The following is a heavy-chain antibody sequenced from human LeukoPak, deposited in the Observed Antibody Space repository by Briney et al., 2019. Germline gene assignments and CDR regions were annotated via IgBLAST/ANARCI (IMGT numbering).Heavy chain of an antibody. D-gene: IGHD6-13*01. CDR2: ISYDGSNK. J-gene: IGHJ4*02. CDR3: AKDGSSWIFDY. V-gene: IGHV3-30*18. CDR1: GFTFSSYG. Sequence: GGSLRLSCAASGFTFSSYGMHWVRQAPGKGLEWVAVISYDGSNKYYADFVKGRFTISRDNSKNTLYLQMNSLRAEDTAVYYCAKDGSSWIFDYWGQGTLVTVSS.